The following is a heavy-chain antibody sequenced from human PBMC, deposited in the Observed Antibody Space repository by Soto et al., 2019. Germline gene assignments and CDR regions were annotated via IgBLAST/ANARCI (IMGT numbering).Heavy chain of an antibody. CDR2: ISGSGGST. D-gene: IGHD4-17*01. CDR1: GFTFSSYA. V-gene: IGHV3-23*01. J-gene: IGHJ4*02. Sequence: EVQLLESGGGLVQPGGSLRLSCAASGFTFSSYAMSWVRQAPGKGLEWVSAISGSGGSTYYADSVKGRFTISRDNSKNTLYLQMNSLRAEDTAVYYCATRLAYDYGDRMGGYYFDYWGQGTLVTVSS. CDR3: ATRLAYDYGDRMGGYYFDY.